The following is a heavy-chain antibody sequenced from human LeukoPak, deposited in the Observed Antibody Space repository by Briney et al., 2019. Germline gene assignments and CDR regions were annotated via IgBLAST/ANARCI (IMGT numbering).Heavy chain of an antibody. J-gene: IGHJ3*01. Sequence: PGGSLRLSCAASGFTFRNYGMHWVRQPPGKGLEWVSGISWNSVNSAYADSVKGRFTISRDNAKSSLYLEMNSLRPEDTALYYCVKKAAYSSNSWYGLFDFWSQGTLVTVSS. CDR1: GFTFRNYG. V-gene: IGHV3-9*01. CDR2: ISWNSVNS. D-gene: IGHD6-13*01. CDR3: VKKAAYSSNSWYGLFDF.